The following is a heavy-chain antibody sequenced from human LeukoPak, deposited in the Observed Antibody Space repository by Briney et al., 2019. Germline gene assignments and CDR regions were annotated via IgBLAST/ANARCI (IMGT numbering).Heavy chain of an antibody. CDR1: GGTFSSYA. D-gene: IGHD3-9*01. V-gene: IGHV1-69*05. J-gene: IGHJ5*02. CDR2: IIPIFGIA. Sequence: ASVKVSCKAAGGTFSSYAISWVRQAPGQGREWMRRIIPIFGIANYAQKFQGRVTITTDESMSTAYMELSSLRSEDTAVFFFKRETAYDILTGYFSRDWFDPWGQGTLVTVSS. CDR3: KRETAYDILTGYFSRDWFDP.